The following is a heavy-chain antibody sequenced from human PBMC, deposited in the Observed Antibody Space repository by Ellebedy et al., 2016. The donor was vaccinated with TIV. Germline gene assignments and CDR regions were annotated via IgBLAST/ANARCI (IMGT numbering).Heavy chain of an antibody. J-gene: IGHJ3*01. CDR2: ITESGGNT. Sequence: GESLKISCAASGLTFSSHAMSWVRQAPGKGLEWVSSITESGGNTYYADSVKGRFTISRDNSKDTLYLQMNRLRAEDTAIYYCARDPVGVGPAFEVWGQGTMVTVSS. V-gene: IGHV3-23*01. CDR1: GLTFSSHA. D-gene: IGHD4-23*01. CDR3: ARDPVGVGPAFEV.